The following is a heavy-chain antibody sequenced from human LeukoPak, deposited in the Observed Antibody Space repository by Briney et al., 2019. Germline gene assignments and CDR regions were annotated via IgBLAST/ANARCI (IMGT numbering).Heavy chain of an antibody. J-gene: IGHJ4*02. CDR2: VSTTGGST. V-gene: IGHV3-23*01. CDR3: AIVSSQFTFDF. Sequence: GGSLRLSCGPSSFTLSIYLMSGVRHAPGKGLEWVSTVSTTGGSTYSADSVKSRFTIPRDNSKDTLYLQMNSLRAEDTVVYYSAIVSSQFTFDFWGKGALVTVSS. CDR1: SFTLSIYL.